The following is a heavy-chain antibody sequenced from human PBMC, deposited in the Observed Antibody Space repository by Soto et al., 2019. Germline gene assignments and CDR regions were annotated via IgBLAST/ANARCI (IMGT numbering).Heavy chain of an antibody. CDR3: ASLLRGYSGTGDY. CDR2: IIPIFGTT. D-gene: IGHD5-12*01. V-gene: IGHV1-69*12. Sequence: QVQLVQSGAEVKKPGSSVKVSCKASGGTFSSYAISWVRQAPGQGLEWRGGIIPIFGTTKYAQKFQGRVTITADESTSTAYMELSSLRSEDTAVYYCASLLRGYSGTGDYWGQGTLVTVSS. CDR1: GGTFSSYA. J-gene: IGHJ4*02.